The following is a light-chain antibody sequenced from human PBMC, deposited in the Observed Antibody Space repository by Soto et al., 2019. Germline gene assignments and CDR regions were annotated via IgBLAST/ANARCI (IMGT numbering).Light chain of an antibody. V-gene: IGKV1-39*01. CDR1: QSITNY. J-gene: IGKJ1*01. Sequence: DIQMTQSPSSLSASVGDRVTITCRASQSITNYLNWYQRKPGRAPNLLIYTTSTLQTGVPSRFSGSGSGTDFTLTISSLQPEDFATYYCQQSYTIPWTFGQGTKVEI. CDR2: TTS. CDR3: QQSYTIPWT.